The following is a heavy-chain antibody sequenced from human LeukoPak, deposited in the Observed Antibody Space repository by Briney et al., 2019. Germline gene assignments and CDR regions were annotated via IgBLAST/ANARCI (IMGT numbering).Heavy chain of an antibody. CDR1: GGGFTFTSHA. V-gene: IGHV1-69*05. Sequence: SVKVSCKASGGGFTFTSHAISWVRQAPGQGLEWMGGIIPIFGTANYAQKFQGRVTITTDESTSTAYMELSSLRSEDTAVYYCARESYSAFDIWDQGTMVTVSS. CDR3: ARESYSAFDI. D-gene: IGHD1-26*01. CDR2: IIPIFGTA. J-gene: IGHJ3*02.